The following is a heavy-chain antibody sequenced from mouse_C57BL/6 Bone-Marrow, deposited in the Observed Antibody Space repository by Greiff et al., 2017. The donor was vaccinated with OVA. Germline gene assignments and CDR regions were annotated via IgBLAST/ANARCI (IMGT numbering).Heavy chain of an antibody. J-gene: IGHJ1*03. V-gene: IGHV1-61*01. Sequence: VQLQQPGAELVRPGSSVKLSCKASGYTFTSYWMDWVKQRPGQGLEWIGNIYPSDSETHYNQKFKDKATLTVDKSSSTAYMQLSSLTSEDSAVYYCARREGYWYFDVWGTGTTVTVSS. CDR2: IYPSDSET. CDR3: ARREGYWYFDV. CDR1: GYTFTSYW.